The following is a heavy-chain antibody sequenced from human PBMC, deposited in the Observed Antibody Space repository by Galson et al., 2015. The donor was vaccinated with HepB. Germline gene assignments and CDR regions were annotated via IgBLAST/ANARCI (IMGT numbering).Heavy chain of an antibody. D-gene: IGHD3-22*01. CDR3: ARDPYDSSGYYSSGFDY. Sequence: CAISGDSVSSNSAAWNWIRQSPSRGLEWLGRTYYRSKWYNDYAVSVKSRITINPDTSKNQFSLQLNSVTPEDTAVYYCARDPYDSSGYYSSGFDYWGQGTLVTVSS. V-gene: IGHV6-1*01. CDR2: TYYRSKWYN. J-gene: IGHJ4*02. CDR1: GDSVSSNSAA.